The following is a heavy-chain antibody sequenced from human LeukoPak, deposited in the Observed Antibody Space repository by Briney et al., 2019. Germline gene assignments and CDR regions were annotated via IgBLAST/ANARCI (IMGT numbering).Heavy chain of an antibody. D-gene: IGHD3-9*01. Sequence: GGSQRLSFAASGFPFRSYAMSWVRQAPGKGLEWVSAIIGSGGSTYYADSVKGRFTISRDNSKNTLYLQMNSLRAEDTALYYCAKEMSDIVAGYADAFDIWGQGTMVTVSS. J-gene: IGHJ3*02. CDR2: IIGSGGST. CDR3: AKEMSDIVAGYADAFDI. CDR1: GFPFRSYA. V-gene: IGHV3-23*01.